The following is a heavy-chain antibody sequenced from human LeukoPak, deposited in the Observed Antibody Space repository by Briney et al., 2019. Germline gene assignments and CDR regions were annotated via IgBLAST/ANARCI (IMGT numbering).Heavy chain of an antibody. Sequence: PGGSLRLSCAASGFTFSSYGMHWVRQAPGKGLEWVAGIWYDGSNKYYADSVKGRFTISRDNSKNTLYLQMNSLRAEDTAVYYCARDSDEYSSSYYFDYWGQGTLVTVSS. CDR1: GFTFSSYG. CDR2: IWYDGSNK. CDR3: ARDSDEYSSSYYFDY. D-gene: IGHD6-6*01. V-gene: IGHV3-33*01. J-gene: IGHJ4*02.